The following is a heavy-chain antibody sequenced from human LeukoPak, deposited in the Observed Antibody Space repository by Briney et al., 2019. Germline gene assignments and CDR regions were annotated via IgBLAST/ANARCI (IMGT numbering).Heavy chain of an antibody. CDR3: ARATAVVSFDY. V-gene: IGHV5-10-1*01. CDR2: IDPSDSYT. D-gene: IGHD5-18*01. Sequence: GESLKISCKGSGYSFTSYWIGWVRQMPGKGLEWMGRIDPSDSYTDYSPSFQGHVTISADKSISTAYLQWSSLKASDTAMYYCARATAVVSFDYWGQGTLVTVSS. J-gene: IGHJ4*02. CDR1: GYSFTSYW.